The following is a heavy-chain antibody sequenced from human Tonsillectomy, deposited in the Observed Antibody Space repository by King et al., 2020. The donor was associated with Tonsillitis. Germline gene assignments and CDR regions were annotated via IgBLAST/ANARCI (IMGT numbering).Heavy chain of an antibody. CDR2: IRYDGSNK. V-gene: IGHV3-30*02. D-gene: IGHD1-26*01. J-gene: IGHJ4*02. CDR1: GFTFSSFC. Sequence: VQLVESGGGVVQPGGSLRLSCAASGFTFSSFCMHWVRQAPGKGLEWVAFIRYDGSNKYYADSVKGRFTISRDNSKNTLSLQMNSLRAEDTSVYYCAKSGTPGWGQGTLVTVSS. CDR3: AKSGTPG.